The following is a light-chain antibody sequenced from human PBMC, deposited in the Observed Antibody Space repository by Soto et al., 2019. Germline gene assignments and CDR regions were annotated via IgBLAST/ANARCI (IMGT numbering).Light chain of an antibody. CDR2: GNT. V-gene: IGLV1-40*01. Sequence: QSALTQPPSVSGAPGQRVTISCTGSMSNIGAGYDVHWYQQLPGTAPKLLIFGNTNRPSGVPDRFSGSKSETSASLAITGLQADEEAEYYCQSFDTRLSGYVVFGGGTKVTVL. CDR1: MSNIGAGYD. J-gene: IGLJ2*01. CDR3: QSFDTRLSGYVV.